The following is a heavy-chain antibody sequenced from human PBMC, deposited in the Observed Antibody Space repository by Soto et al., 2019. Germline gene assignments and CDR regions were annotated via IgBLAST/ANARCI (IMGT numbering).Heavy chain of an antibody. J-gene: IGHJ4*02. CDR3: AREYYYDSSGYPGSFDY. Sequence: SQTRSLTFAISGDRVSSNSSAWNCISQSPSRGLEWLGRTYYRSKWYNDYAVSVKSRITINPDTSKNQFSLQLNSVTPEDTAVYYCAREYYYDSSGYPGSFDYWGQGTLVTVS. D-gene: IGHD3-22*01. V-gene: IGHV6-1*01. CDR2: TYYRSKWYN. CDR1: GDRVSSNSSA.